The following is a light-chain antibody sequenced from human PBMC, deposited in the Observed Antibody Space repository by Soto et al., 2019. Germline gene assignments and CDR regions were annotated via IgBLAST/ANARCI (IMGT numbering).Light chain of an antibody. CDR3: QPYSHLIT. Sequence: MFRSPASMSVVAVSRNKITCRASQTISSWLAWYQQKPGKAPKLLIYDASNLETGVPSRFSGSGFVTDFTFTISSLQPADIATYYCQPYSHLITSGHGTRLEIK. CDR1: QTISSW. V-gene: IGKV1-33*01. CDR2: DAS. J-gene: IGKJ5*01.